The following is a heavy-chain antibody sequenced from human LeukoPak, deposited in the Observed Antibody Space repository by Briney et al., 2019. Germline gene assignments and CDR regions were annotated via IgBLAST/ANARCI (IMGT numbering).Heavy chain of an antibody. CDR2: IIPIFGTA. D-gene: IGHD3-10*01. V-gene: IGHV1-69*05. CDR3: ARAQLRENWFDP. J-gene: IGHJ5*02. CDR1: GGTFSSYA. Sequence: GASVKVSCKASGGTFSSYAISWVRQAPGQGLEWMGGIIPIFGTANYAQKFQGRVTITTDESTGTAYMELSSLRSEDTAVYYCARAQLRENWFDPWGQGTLVTVSS.